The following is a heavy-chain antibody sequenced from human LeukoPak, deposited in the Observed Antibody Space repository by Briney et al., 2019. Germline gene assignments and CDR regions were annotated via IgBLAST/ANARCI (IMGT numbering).Heavy chain of an antibody. V-gene: IGHV4-39*07. CDR2: IYYSGST. CDR3: AREGEWPVRTFDY. D-gene: IGHD3-16*01. CDR1: GGSISSSSYY. J-gene: IGHJ4*02. Sequence: PSETPSLTCTVSGGSISSSSYYWGWIRQPPGKGLEWIGSIYYSGSTYYNPSLKSRVTISVDTSKNQFSLKLSSVTAADTAVYYCAREGEWPVRTFDYWGQGTLVTVSS.